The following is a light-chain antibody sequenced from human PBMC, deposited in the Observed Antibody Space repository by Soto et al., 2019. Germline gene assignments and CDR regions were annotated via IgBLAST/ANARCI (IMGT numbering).Light chain of an antibody. CDR2: GAS. V-gene: IGKV3-15*01. CDR3: QQYNSWLWT. Sequence: EIVMTQSPATLSVSPGERVSPSCRASQSVSSKLAWYQPKPGQAPRLLIYGASTRATGIPARFSGSGSGTEFTLIISSLQSEDSAVYYCQQYNSWLWTFGQGTKVDIK. J-gene: IGKJ1*01. CDR1: QSVSSK.